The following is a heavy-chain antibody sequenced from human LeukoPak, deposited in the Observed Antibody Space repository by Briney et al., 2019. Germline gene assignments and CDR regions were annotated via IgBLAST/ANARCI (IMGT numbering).Heavy chain of an antibody. CDR3: AKGYCSSTSCYAGSLDY. CDR2: IKQDGSEK. CDR1: GFTFSTYW. D-gene: IGHD2-2*01. V-gene: IGHV3-7*03. Sequence: GGSLRLSCAASGFTFSTYWMSWVRQAPGKGLEWVAKIKQDGSEKYYVDSVKGRFTISRDNAKNSVYLQMNSLRAEDMALYYCAKGYCSSTSCYAGSLDYWGQGTLVTVSS. J-gene: IGHJ4*02.